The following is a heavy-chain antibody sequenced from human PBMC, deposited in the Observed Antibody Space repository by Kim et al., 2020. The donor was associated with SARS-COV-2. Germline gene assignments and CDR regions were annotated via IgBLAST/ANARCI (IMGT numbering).Heavy chain of an antibody. V-gene: IGHV4-34*01. CDR1: GGSFSGYY. D-gene: IGHD3-16*01. Sequence: SETLSLTCAVYGGSFSGYYWSWIRQPPGKGLEWIGEINHSGSTNYNPSLKSRVTISVDTSKNQFSLKLSSVTAADTAVYYCARGWAFDYWGQGTLVTVSS. CDR3: ARGWAFDY. J-gene: IGHJ4*02. CDR2: INHSGST.